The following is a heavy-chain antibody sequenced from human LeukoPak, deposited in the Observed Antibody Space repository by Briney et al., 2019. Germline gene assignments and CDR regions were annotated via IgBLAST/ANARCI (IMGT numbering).Heavy chain of an antibody. CDR3: AKAKNAYDISGYFYYFDY. J-gene: IGHJ4*02. CDR1: GFTFSSYS. Sequence: PGGSLRLSCAASGFTFSSYSMNWVRQAPGKGLEWVAVISYVGSNEYYADSVKGRFTISRDNSKNTLYLQMNSLRAEDTAVYFCAKAKNAYDISGYFYYFDYWGQGTLVTVSS. D-gene: IGHD3-22*01. CDR2: ISYVGSNE. V-gene: IGHV3-30*18.